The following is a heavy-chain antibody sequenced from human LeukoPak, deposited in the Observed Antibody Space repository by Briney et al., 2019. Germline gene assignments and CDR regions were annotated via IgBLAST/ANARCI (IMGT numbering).Heavy chain of an antibody. Sequence: PSETLSLTCAVYGGSFSGYYWSWIRQPPGKGLEWIGEINHSGSTNYNPSLTSRVTISVDTSKNQFSLKLSSVTAADTAVYYCARGVPYYDFWSGYYRGRFDYWGQGTLVTVSS. CDR1: GGSFSGYY. V-gene: IGHV4-34*01. CDR2: INHSGST. CDR3: ARGVPYYDFWSGYYRGRFDY. J-gene: IGHJ4*02. D-gene: IGHD3-3*01.